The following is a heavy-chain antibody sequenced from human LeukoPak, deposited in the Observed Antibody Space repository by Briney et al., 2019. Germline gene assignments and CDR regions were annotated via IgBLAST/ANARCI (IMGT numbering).Heavy chain of an antibody. CDR3: ARELTVGATIDY. CDR1: GFTFSTYY. Sequence: AGGSLRLSCAASGFTFSTYYMSCLRQAPGKGVEWVSGIYGGGNYAESVTGRFTISRDNSRNTLHLQMNSLRGGDTAVYYCARELTVGATIDYWGQGTLVTVSS. CDR2: IYGGG. D-gene: IGHD1-26*01. V-gene: IGHV3-66*02. J-gene: IGHJ4*02.